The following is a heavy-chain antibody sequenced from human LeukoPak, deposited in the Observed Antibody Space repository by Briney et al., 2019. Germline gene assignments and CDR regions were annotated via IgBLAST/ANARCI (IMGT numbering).Heavy chain of an antibody. D-gene: IGHD2-8*01. V-gene: IGHV3-74*01. CDR1: GFKFSSYW. Sequence: GGSLRLSCAVSGFKFSSYWMNWVRQVPGKGLMWVAHINTNGDSANYADSVKGRFTISRDNSKNTLYLQMNSLRAEDTAVYYCATSGRDAFDIWGQGTLVTVSS. J-gene: IGHJ3*02. CDR2: INTNGDSA. CDR3: ATSGRDAFDI.